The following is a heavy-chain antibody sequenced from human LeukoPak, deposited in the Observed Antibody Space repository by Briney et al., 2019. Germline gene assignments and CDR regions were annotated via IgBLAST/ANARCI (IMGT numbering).Heavy chain of an antibody. CDR1: GGSISSYY. CDR3: ARRAGYTSSWYEY. CDR2: IYYSGST. J-gene: IGHJ4*02. D-gene: IGHD6-13*01. Sequence: SETLSLTCTVSGGSISSYYWNWIRQPPGKGLEWIGYIYYSGSTNYNPSLKSRVTMSVDTAKNQLSLKLSSVTAADTAVYYCARRAGYTSSWYEYWGQGTLVTVSS. V-gene: IGHV4-59*01.